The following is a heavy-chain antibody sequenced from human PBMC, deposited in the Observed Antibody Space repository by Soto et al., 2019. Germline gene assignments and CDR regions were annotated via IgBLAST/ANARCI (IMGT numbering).Heavy chain of an antibody. CDR1: GLTFSSYG. D-gene: IGHD3-22*01. CDR3: AKARPSYYYDSSGYRRGYFDY. J-gene: IGHJ4*02. Sequence: GGSLRLSCAASGLTFSSYGMHWVRQAPGKGLEWVAVIWYDGSNKYYADSVKGRFTISRDNSKNTLYLQMNSLRAEDTAVYYCAKARPSYYYDSSGYRRGYFDYWGQGTLVTVSS. CDR2: IWYDGSNK. V-gene: IGHV3-33*06.